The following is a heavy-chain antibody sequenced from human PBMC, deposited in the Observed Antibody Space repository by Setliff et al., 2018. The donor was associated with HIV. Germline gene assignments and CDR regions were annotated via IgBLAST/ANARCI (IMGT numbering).Heavy chain of an antibody. CDR3: ASDYSSRHDAFDL. V-gene: IGHV4-34*01. CDR2: INHGGST. Sequence: KPSETLSLTCALYGGSFSGYYWSWIRQPPGKGLEWIGKINHGGSTNYNPSLKSRVTVSIDTSRNRFSLKLSSVTAADTAVYYCASDYSSRHDAFDLWGQGTVVTVSS. D-gene: IGHD6-13*01. CDR1: GGSFSGYY. J-gene: IGHJ3*01.